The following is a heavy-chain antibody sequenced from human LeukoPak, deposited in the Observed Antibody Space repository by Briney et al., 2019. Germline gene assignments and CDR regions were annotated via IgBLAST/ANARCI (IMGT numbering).Heavy chain of an antibody. CDR1: GGSFSDYW. D-gene: IGHD6-13*01. J-gene: IGHJ4*02. CDR3: ARDGSSVLFDY. CDR2: VNHSGRT. Sequence: ASETLSLTCAVYGGSFSDYWWTWIRQSPGKGLEWIGEVNHSGRTNYNPSLKSRVSISVDRSKKQFSLKLSSVTAADTAVYYCARDGSSVLFDYWGQGTLVTVSS. V-gene: IGHV4-34*01.